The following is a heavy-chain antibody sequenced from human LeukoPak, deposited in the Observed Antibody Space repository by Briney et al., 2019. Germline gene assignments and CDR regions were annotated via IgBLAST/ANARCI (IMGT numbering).Heavy chain of an antibody. J-gene: IGHJ4*02. Sequence: LETLSLTCTVSGGSVSRGSYYWSWIRQPPGKGLEWIGNIHYSGSTNYDPSLKSRVTISVDTSKNQFSLKLSSVTAADTAVYYCARGQVAYDYWGQGTLVTVSS. CDR3: ARGQVAYDY. CDR1: GGSVSRGSYY. CDR2: IHYSGST. D-gene: IGHD2-21*01. V-gene: IGHV4-61*01.